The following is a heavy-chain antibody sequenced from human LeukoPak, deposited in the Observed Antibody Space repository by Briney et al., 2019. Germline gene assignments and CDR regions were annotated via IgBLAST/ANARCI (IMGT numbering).Heavy chain of an antibody. CDR3: ARDVGGYWGVFDY. Sequence: GGSLRLSCAASGFTFSSYSMNWVRQAPGKGLEWVSSISSSSSNIYYADSVKGRFTISRDNAKNSLYLQMNSLRAEDTAVYYCARDVGGYWGVFDYWGQGTLVTVSS. J-gene: IGHJ4*02. CDR2: ISSSSSNI. D-gene: IGHD5-18*01. CDR1: GFTFSSYS. V-gene: IGHV3-21*01.